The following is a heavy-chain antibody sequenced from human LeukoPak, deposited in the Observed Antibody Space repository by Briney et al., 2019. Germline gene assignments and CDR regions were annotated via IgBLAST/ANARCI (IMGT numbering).Heavy chain of an antibody. Sequence: PGGSLRLSCAASGFTFSNAWMKWVRQAPGKGLEWVANIKQDGSEKYYVDSVKGRFTISRDNAKNSLYLQMNSLRAEDTAVYYCARSLVGAFDYWGQGTLVTVSS. CDR3: ARSLVGAFDY. CDR1: GFTFSNAW. CDR2: IKQDGSEK. J-gene: IGHJ4*02. D-gene: IGHD1-26*01. V-gene: IGHV3-7*01.